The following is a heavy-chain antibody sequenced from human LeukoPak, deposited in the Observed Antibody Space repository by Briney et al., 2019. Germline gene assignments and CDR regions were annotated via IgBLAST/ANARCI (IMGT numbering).Heavy chain of an antibody. J-gene: IGHJ3*02. CDR2: ISSSSGYT. D-gene: IGHD6-13*01. V-gene: IGHV3-11*03. Sequence: GGSLRLSCAASGFTFSSYAMSWIRQAPGKGLEWVSYISSSSGYTTYSDSVKGRFTISRDNAKNSLYLHMNSLTAEDTAVYYCARHGAGTRAFNIWAKGQWSPSLQ. CDR3: ARHGAGTRAFNI. CDR1: GFTFSSYA.